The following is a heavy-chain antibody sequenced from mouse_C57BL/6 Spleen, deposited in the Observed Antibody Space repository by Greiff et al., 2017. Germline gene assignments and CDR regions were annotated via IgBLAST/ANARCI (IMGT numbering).Heavy chain of an antibody. CDR1: GYTFTSYW. Sequence: QVQLQQPGAELVMPGASVKLSCKASGYTFTSYWMHWVKQRPGQGLEWIGEIDPSDSYTNYNQKFKGKSTLTVDKSSSTAYMQLSSLTSEDSAVYYCARKVEGLRRYAMDYWGQGTSVTVSS. D-gene: IGHD2-4*01. V-gene: IGHV1-69*01. CDR2: IDPSDSYT. J-gene: IGHJ4*01. CDR3: ARKVEGLRRYAMDY.